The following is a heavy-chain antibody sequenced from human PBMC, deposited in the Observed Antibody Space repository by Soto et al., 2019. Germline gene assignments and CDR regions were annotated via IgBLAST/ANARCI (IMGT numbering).Heavy chain of an antibody. CDR1: GFPFSGYS. CDR2: ISGTGYSR. CDR3: AKSRGDSWPTYFFDL. J-gene: IGHJ4*02. V-gene: IGHV3-23*01. D-gene: IGHD6-13*01. Sequence: EVQLLESGGGLVQPGGSLTLSCAASGFPFSGYSLSWVRQTPGKGLEWVAGISGTGYSRYHADSVMGRFSISRDNFKSTLHLELSSLRAEDTALYYCAKSRGDSWPTYFFDLWGQGTLVTVSS.